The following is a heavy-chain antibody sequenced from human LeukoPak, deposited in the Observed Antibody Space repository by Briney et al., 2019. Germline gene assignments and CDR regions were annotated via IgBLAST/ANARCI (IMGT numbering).Heavy chain of an antibody. CDR1: SGSFRGYD. D-gene: IGHD3-10*01. CDR2: INHRGNT. J-gene: IGHJ5*02. Sequence: SETLSLTCAVWSGSFRGYDWSWIRQSPGKGLEWIGEINHRGNTNYNPSLKSRVTISIDTSKNQFSLKLNSVTAADTAVYYCARPGRPMVRGVLMSSWFDPWGQGTLVTVSS. CDR3: ARPGRPMVRGVLMSSWFDP. V-gene: IGHV4-34*01.